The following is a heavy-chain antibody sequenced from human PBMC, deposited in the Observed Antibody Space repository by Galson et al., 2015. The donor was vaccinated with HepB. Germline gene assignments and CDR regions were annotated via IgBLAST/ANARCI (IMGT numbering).Heavy chain of an antibody. J-gene: IGHJ4*02. CDR1: GFTFSSYN. CDR2: ISSSSSYT. V-gene: IGHV3-21*04. CDR3: TKGPYGSGSYYFFDY. Sequence: SLRLSCAASGFTFSSYNMNWVRQAPGKGLEWVASISSSSSYTYYADSVKGRFTISRDNAKNSLYLQMNSLRAEDTALYYCTKGPYGSGSYYFFDYWGQGTLVTVSS. D-gene: IGHD3-10*01.